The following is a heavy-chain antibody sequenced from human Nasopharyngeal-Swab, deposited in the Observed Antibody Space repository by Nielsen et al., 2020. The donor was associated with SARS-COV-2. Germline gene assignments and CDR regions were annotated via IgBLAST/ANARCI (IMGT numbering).Heavy chain of an antibody. Sequence: WVRQAPGQGLEWMGGIIPIFDTANYAQKFQGRVTITADKSTSTAYMELSSLRSEDTAVYYCARSRARIQYDFWSGYYYYGMDVWGQGTTVTVSS. D-gene: IGHD3-3*01. V-gene: IGHV1-69*06. J-gene: IGHJ6*02. CDR2: IIPIFDTA. CDR3: ARSRARIQYDFWSGYYYYGMDV.